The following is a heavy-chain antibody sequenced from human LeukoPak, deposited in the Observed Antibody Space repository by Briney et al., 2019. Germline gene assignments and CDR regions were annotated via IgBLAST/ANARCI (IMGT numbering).Heavy chain of an antibody. J-gene: IGHJ3*02. V-gene: IGHV4-59*08. CDR2: IYYSGST. CDR1: GGSISSYY. D-gene: IGHD4-23*01. Sequence: SETLSLTCTVSGGSISSYYWSWIRQPPGKGLEWIGYIYYSGSTNYNPSLRSRVTISVDTSKNQFSLKLSSVTAADTAVYYCARGGGSVHDAFDIWGQGTMVTVSS. CDR3: ARGGGSVHDAFDI.